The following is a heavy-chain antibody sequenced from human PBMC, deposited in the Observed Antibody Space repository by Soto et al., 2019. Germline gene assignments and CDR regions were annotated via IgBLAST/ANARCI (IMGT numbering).Heavy chain of an antibody. CDR3: ARNPAGYSILTGYPTYYWFDP. CDR2: IYYSGDT. V-gene: IGHV4-39*01. Sequence: QLQLQESGPGLVKPSETLSLTCAVSGGSVSSSSYYWGWIRQPPGKGLEWIGSIYYSGDTYYNPSLRSRVTISVDTSKNQFSLKLSSVTAADTAVYYCARNPAGYSILTGYPTYYWFDPWGQGTLVTVSS. J-gene: IGHJ5*02. CDR1: GGSVSSSSYY. D-gene: IGHD3-9*01.